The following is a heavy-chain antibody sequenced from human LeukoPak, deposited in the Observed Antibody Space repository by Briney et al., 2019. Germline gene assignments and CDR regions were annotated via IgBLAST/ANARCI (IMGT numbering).Heavy chain of an antibody. CDR3: ATAVATTEIDY. V-gene: IGHV1-69-2*01. J-gene: IGHJ4*02. CDR1: GYTFTDYY. Sequence: ASVKVSCKVSGYTFTDYYMHWVQQAPGKGLEWMGLVDPEDGETIYAEKFQGRATITADTPTDTAYMELSSLRSEDTAVYYCATAVATTEIDYWGQGTLVTVSS. CDR2: VDPEDGET. D-gene: IGHD4-23*01.